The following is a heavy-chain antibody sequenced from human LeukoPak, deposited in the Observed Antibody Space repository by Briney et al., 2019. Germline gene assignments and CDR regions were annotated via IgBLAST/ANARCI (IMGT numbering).Heavy chain of an antibody. D-gene: IGHD6-19*01. CDR3: ARNKYSSGWGYFDY. CDR2: INHSGST. J-gene: IGHJ4*02. CDR1: GGSFSGYY. V-gene: IGHV4-34*01. Sequence: SETLSLTCAVYGGSFSGYYWSWIRQPPGKGLERIGEINHSGSTNYNPSLKSRVTISVDTSKNQFSLKLSSVTVADTAVYYCARNKYSSGWGYFDYWGQGTLVTVSS.